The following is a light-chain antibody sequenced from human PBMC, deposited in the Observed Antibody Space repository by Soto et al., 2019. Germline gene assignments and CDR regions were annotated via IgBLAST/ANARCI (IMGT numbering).Light chain of an antibody. V-gene: IGLV2-14*01. CDR1: SSDVGYYY. Sequence: QSVLTQPASVSGSPGQSITVSCTGTSSDVGYYYFSSYQQHPGKAPKFMIYDVSNRPSGVSTRFSGSKSGNTASLTISGLQAEDEADYYCNSYTTSNTRQIVFGTGTKV. CDR2: DVS. CDR3: NSYTTSNTRQIV. J-gene: IGLJ1*01.